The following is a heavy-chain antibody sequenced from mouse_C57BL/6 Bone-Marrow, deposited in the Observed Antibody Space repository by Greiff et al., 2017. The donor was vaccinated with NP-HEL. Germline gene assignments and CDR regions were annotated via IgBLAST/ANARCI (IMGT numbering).Heavy chain of an antibody. CDR1: GYTFTDYN. CDR2: INPNNVGT. J-gene: IGHJ1*03. CDR3: ARRGYGNYDFDV. Sequence: EVQLQQSGPELVKPGASVKIPCKASGYTFTDYNMDWVKQSHGKSLEWIGDINPNNVGTIYNQKFKGKATLTVDKSSSTAYMELRSLTSEDTAVYYCARRGYGNYDFDVWGTGTTVTVSS. D-gene: IGHD2-10*02. V-gene: IGHV1-18*01.